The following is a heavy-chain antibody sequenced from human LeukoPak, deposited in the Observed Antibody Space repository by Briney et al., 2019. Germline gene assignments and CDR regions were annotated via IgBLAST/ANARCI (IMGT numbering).Heavy chain of an antibody. CDR3: ARDSLASYYYDSSGDAFDI. CDR1: GYTFTSYG. D-gene: IGHD3-22*01. J-gene: IGHJ3*02. V-gene: IGHV1-18*01. Sequence: ASVKVSCKASGYTFTSYGISWVRQAPGQGLEWMGWISAYNGNTNYAQKLQGRVTMTTDTSTSTAYMELRSLRSDDTAVYYCARDSLASYYYDSSGDAFDIWGQGTMVTVPS. CDR2: ISAYNGNT.